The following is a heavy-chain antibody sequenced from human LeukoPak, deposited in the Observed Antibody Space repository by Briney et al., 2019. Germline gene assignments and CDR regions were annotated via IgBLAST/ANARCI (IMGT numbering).Heavy chain of an antibody. CDR3: ARYSISFDAFDI. CDR1: GDSISSYKYY. CDR2: LYYSGNT. V-gene: IGHV4-39*01. J-gene: IGHJ3*02. Sequence: PSETLSFTCNVSGDSISSYKYYWGWVRQPPGKGLEWIGNLYYSGNTYYNPSLKGRVTLSVDTSKNQFSLKLRSVTAADTAIFYCARYSISFDAFDIWGQGTMVTVSS. D-gene: IGHD4-11*01.